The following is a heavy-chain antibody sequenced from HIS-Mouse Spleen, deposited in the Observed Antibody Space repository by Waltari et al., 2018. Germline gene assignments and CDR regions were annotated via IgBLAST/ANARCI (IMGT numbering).Heavy chain of an antibody. D-gene: IGHD6-19*01. V-gene: IGHV3-30*18. CDR2: ISYDGSNK. CDR1: GFTCISYG. J-gene: IGHJ4*02. Sequence: QVQLVESGGGVVQPGRSLRLSCAASGFTCISYGMHWVRQAPGKGLEWVAVISYDGSNKYYADSVKGRFTISRDNSKNTLYLQMNSLRAEDTAVYYCAKASSGWLDYWGQGTLVTVSS. CDR3: AKASSGWLDY.